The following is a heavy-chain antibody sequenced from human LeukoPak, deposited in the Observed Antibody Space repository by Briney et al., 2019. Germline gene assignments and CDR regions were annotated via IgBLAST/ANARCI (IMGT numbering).Heavy chain of an antibody. V-gene: IGHV4-39*01. Sequence: SETLSLTCTVSGASVSSRSFYWGWIRQPPGKGLEWIGSVYNSENTYYNPSLKSRVTMSVDKSKNQFSLKVTSVTAADTAVYFCAKIRGFSYGEIYNWGLGTLVIVSP. CDR1: GASVSSRSFY. D-gene: IGHD5-12*01. J-gene: IGHJ4*02. CDR2: VYNSENT. CDR3: AKIRGFSYGEIYN.